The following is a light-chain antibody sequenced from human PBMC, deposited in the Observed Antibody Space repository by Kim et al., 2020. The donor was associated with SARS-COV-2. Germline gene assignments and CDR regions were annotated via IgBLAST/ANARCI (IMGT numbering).Light chain of an antibody. CDR1: QSIGSY. CDR2: GAS. Sequence: AAVGDRVTIACRASQSIGSYVNWYQQKPGKAPELLIFGASGLQSGVPSRFRGSGSGTDFTLTITTLQPEDFATYYCQQSFSDLPYTFGQGTKLEI. V-gene: IGKV1-39*01. J-gene: IGKJ2*01. CDR3: QQSFSDLPYT.